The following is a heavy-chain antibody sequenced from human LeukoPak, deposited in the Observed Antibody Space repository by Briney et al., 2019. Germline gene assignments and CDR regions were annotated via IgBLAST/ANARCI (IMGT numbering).Heavy chain of an antibody. J-gene: IGHJ2*01. D-gene: IGHD2-2*01. V-gene: IGHV3-64*01. Sequence: GGSLRLSCAASGFTVTTNGMHWVRQAPGKGLEDVSAISSNGVDTYYANSVKGRFGVSRDISKNTVYLQMGSLRAEDMAVYYCARWTSSYLGLWGRGTLVTVSS. CDR2: ISSNGVDT. CDR1: GFTVTTNG. CDR3: ARWTSSYLGL.